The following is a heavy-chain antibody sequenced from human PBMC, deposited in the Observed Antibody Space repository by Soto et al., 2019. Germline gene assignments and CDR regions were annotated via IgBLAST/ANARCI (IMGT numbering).Heavy chain of an antibody. J-gene: IGHJ4*02. CDR2: IIPLLGRP. CDR3: ATGAPRAWSLDY. D-gene: IGHD2-8*01. V-gene: IGHV1-69*08. CDR1: GGTFSSDS. Sequence: QVQLVQSGAELKKPGASVKVSCKASGGTFSSDSVSWVRQAPGQGLEWMGRIIPLLGRPGLAQQFQDRAKITADRSTSTAFLGLTTLKPDDTAVYFCATGAPRAWSLDYWVQGPLVSVSS.